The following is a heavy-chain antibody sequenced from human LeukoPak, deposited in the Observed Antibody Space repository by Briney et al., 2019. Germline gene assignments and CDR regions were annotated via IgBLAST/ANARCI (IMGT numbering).Heavy chain of an antibody. CDR2: IKQDGSEK. J-gene: IGHJ4*02. CDR1: GLNFRSFW. V-gene: IGHV3-7*04. Sequence: GGSLRLSCVAAGLNFRSFWMSWVRQAPGKGLEWVANIKQDGSEKNYVDSVKGRFTISRDNAKNSLYLQMNSLRAEDTAVYYCARGLLAAAGIDYWGQGALVTVSS. CDR3: ARGLLAAAGIDY. D-gene: IGHD6-13*01.